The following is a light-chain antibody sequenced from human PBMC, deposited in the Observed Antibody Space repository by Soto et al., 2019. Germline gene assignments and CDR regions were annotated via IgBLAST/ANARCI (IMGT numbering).Light chain of an antibody. J-gene: IGKJ2*01. CDR3: QHSYSTPT. CDR1: QSISSY. V-gene: IGKV1-39*01. CDR2: AAS. Sequence: DIQMTQSPSSLSASVGDRVTITCRASQSISSYLNWYQQKPGKAPKLLIYAASSLQSGVPSRFSGSGSGTDFTLTISSLQPEDFATYYCQHSYSTPTFGQGTKLESK.